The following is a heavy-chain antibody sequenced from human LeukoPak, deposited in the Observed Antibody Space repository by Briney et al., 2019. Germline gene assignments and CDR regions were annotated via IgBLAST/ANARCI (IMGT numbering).Heavy chain of an antibody. CDR3: ARGRYYYGSGSPYYFDY. V-gene: IGHV1-2*04. D-gene: IGHD3-10*01. Sequence: ASVKVSCKASGYTFTGYYMHWVRQAPGQGLEWMGWINPNSGGTNYAQKFQGWVTMTRDTSISTAYMELSRLRSDDTAVYYCARGRYYYGSGSPYYFDYWGQGTLVTVSS. J-gene: IGHJ4*02. CDR2: INPNSGGT. CDR1: GYTFTGYY.